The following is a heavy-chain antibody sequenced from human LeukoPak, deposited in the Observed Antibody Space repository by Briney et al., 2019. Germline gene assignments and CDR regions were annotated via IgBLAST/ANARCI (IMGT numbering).Heavy chain of an antibody. CDR1: GFAFSKAW. CDR2: IKSKTDGGTA. J-gene: IGHJ4*02. D-gene: IGHD3-22*01. CDR3: TTVALYDSSGYYSDY. Sequence: GGSLRLSCAASGFAFSKAWMTWVRQAPGKGLEWVGRIKSKTDGGTADYATPVKGRFTILRDDSKKMLSLQMNSLKTEDTAVYYCTTVALYDSSGYYSDYWGQGTLVTVSS. V-gene: IGHV3-15*01.